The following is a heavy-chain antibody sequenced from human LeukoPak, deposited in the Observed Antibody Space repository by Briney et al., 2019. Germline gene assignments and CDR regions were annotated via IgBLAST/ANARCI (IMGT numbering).Heavy chain of an antibody. V-gene: IGHV1-8*01. J-gene: IGHJ5*02. CDR2: MNPNSGNT. CDR3: ARGSMVRGASWFDP. CDR1: GYTFTSYD. D-gene: IGHD3-10*01. Sequence: ASVKVSCKASGYTFTSYDINWARQATGQGLEWMGWMNPNSGNTGYAQKFQGRVTMTRNTSISTAYMELSSLRSEDTAVYYCARGSMVRGASWFDPWGQATLVTVSS.